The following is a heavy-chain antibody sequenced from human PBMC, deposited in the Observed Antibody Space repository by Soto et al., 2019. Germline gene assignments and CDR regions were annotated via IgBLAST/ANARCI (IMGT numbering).Heavy chain of an antibody. J-gene: IGHJ6*03. D-gene: IGHD1-20*01. CDR1: GGSISSYY. Sequence: SETLSLTCTVSGGSISSYYWSWIRQPPGKGLEWIGYIYYSGSTNYNPSLKSRVTISVDTSKNQFSLKLSSVTAADTAVYYCARGRRVGIWYYMDVWGKGTTVTVSS. CDR2: IYYSGST. CDR3: ARGRRVGIWYYMDV. V-gene: IGHV4-59*01.